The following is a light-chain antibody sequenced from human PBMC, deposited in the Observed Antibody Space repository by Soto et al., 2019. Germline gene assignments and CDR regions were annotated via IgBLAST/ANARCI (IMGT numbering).Light chain of an antibody. Sequence: QSALTQPASVSGSPGQSITISCTGTSSDVGSYNLVSWYQQHPGKAPKLMIYEGSKRPSGVSNRFSGSKSANTASLTISGLQAEDEADYYCCSSAGSSIRWVFGGGTKLTVL. V-gene: IGLV2-23*01. CDR3: CSSAGSSIRWV. CDR2: EGS. CDR1: SSDVGSYNL. J-gene: IGLJ3*02.